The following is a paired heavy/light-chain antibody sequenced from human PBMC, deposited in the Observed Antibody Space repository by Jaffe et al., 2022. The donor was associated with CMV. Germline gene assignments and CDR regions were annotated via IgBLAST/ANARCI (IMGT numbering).Heavy chain of an antibody. CDR3: VRDRSSRYSWSGYLPNWFDP. CDR2: ISSSSSYI. CDR1: GFPLSSYS. J-gene: IGHJ5*02. D-gene: IGHD3-3*01. V-gene: IGHV3-21*01. Sequence: EVQLVESGGGLVKPGGSLRLSCAASGFPLSSYSMNWVRQAPGKGLEWVSAISSSSSYIYYADSVKGRFTISRDNAKNSVYLQMNSLRAEDTAIYYCVRDRSSRYSWSGYLPNWFDPWGQGTLVTVSS.
Light chain of an antibody. CDR3: LQLNSYPLT. CDR1: QGISNY. V-gene: IGKV1-9*01. CDR2: EAS. Sequence: DIQLTQSPSFLSASVGDRVTITCRASQGISNYLAWYQQSPGKAPKLLIYEASTLQSGVPSRFSGSGSGTEFTLTISSLQPEDFATYYCLQLNSYPLTFGGGTKVEIK. J-gene: IGKJ4*01.